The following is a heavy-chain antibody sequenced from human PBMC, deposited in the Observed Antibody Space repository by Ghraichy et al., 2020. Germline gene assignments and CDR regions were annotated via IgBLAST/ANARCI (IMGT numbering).Heavy chain of an antibody. CDR2: LYSGGRT. CDR3: AKAVAGNHRYYFDF. Sequence: GGSLRLSCAASGFSVSINSMSWVRQAPGKGLEWVSILYSGGRTYFADSVKGRFTISRDNSRNTVRLQMNSLRAEDTAVYYCAKAVAGNHRYYFDFWGQGTPVTVSS. J-gene: IGHJ4*02. CDR1: GFSVSINS. D-gene: IGHD6-19*01. V-gene: IGHV3-53*01.